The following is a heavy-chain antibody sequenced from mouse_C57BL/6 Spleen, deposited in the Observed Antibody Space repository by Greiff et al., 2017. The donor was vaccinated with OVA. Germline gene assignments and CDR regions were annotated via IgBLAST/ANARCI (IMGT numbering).Heavy chain of an antibody. CDR3: TTDYGSPHFDY. J-gene: IGHJ2*01. CDR2: IDPENGDT. V-gene: IGHV14-4*01. CDR1: GFNIKDDY. Sequence: EVQLQQSGAELVRPGASVKLSCTASGFNIKDDYMHWVKQRPEQGLEWIGWIDPENGDTEYASKFQGKATITADTSSNTAYLQLSSLTSEDTAVYYCTTDYGSPHFDYWGQGTTLTVSS. D-gene: IGHD1-1*01.